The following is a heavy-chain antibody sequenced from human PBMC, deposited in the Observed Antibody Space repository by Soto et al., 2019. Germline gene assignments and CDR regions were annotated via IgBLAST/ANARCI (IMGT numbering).Heavy chain of an antibody. CDR3: ARCTVDTIVTSGWCHYLDP. CDR1: GFTFSSSP. V-gene: IGHV3-23*01. Sequence: EVQLLDSGGGLVQPGGSLRLSCAASGFTFSSSPMSWVRQAPGKGLEWVSAVSGSGGTTYYADSVRGRFTISRDNSKNTLYLQRNSLRAEDTALYFCARCTVDTIVTSGWCHYLDPWGQGTLVTVSS. D-gene: IGHD6-19*01. J-gene: IGHJ5*02. CDR2: VSGSGGTT.